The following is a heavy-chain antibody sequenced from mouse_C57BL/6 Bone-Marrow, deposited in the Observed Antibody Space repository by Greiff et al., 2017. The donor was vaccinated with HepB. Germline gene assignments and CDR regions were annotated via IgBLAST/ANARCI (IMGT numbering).Heavy chain of an antibody. Sequence: QVQLKESGAELARPGASVKLSCKASGYTFTSYGISWVKQRTGQGLEWIGEIYPRSGNTHYNEKFKGKATLTADKSSSTAYVELRSLTSEDAAVYFCARAYYGSSYGFAYWGQGTLVTVSA. CDR2: IYPRSGNT. J-gene: IGHJ3*01. CDR1: GYTFTSYG. V-gene: IGHV1-81*01. CDR3: ARAYYGSSYGFAY. D-gene: IGHD1-1*01.